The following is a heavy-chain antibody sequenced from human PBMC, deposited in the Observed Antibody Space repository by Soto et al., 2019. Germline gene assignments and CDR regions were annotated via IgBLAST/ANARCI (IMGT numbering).Heavy chain of an antibody. D-gene: IGHD2-15*01. CDR2: IIPIFGTA. CDR1: GFTFSSYA. Sequence: VQLVESGGGLVQPGGSLRLSCAASGFTFSSYAISWVRQAPGQGLEWMGGIIPIFGTANYAQKFQGRVTITADESTSTAYMELSSLRSEDTAVYYCARVHPHCSGGSCYSPYYYYYGMDVWGQGTTVTVSS. V-gene: IGHV1-69*01. CDR3: ARVHPHCSGGSCYSPYYYYYGMDV. J-gene: IGHJ6*02.